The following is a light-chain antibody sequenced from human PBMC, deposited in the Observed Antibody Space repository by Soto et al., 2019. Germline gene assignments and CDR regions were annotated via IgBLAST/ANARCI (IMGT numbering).Light chain of an antibody. CDR3: SSFTSSTLV. V-gene: IGLV2-14*01. CDR1: SSDVGAYNY. Sequence: QSALTQPASVSGSPGQSITISCTGTSSDVGAYNYVSWYQQHPGKAPKLMIYEVSNRPSGLSTRFSGSKSGNTASLTISGLQAEDDADYYSSSFTSSTLVFGTGTKLTVL. CDR2: EVS. J-gene: IGLJ1*01.